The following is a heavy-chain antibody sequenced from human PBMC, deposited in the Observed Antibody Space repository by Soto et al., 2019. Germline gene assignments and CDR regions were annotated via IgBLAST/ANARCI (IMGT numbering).Heavy chain of an antibody. V-gene: IGHV3-30-3*01. CDR3: ARDRRRTMIRDAFDI. D-gene: IGHD3-22*01. J-gene: IGHJ3*02. CDR1: GFTFSSYA. CDR2: ISYDGSNK. Sequence: QVQLVESGGGVVQPGRSLRLSCAASGFTFSSYAMHWVRQAPGKGLEWVAVISYDGSNKYYADSVKGRFTISRDNSKNTLDLQMNSLRAEDTAVYYCARDRRRTMIRDAFDIGGQGTMVTVSS.